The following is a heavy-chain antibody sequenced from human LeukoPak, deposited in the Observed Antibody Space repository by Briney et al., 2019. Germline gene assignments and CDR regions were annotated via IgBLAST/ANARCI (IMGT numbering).Heavy chain of an antibody. V-gene: IGHV3-7*01. D-gene: IGHD2-2*01. CDR2: IKQDGSEK. CDR3: ASASPAGDY. Sequence: PGGSLRLSCAASGFTFSRFWMSWVRQAPGKGLEWVANIKQDGSEKYYVDSVKGRFTISRDNAKNSLHLQMSSLRAEDTAIYYCASASPAGDYWGQGTLVTVSS. J-gene: IGHJ4*02. CDR1: GFTFSRFW.